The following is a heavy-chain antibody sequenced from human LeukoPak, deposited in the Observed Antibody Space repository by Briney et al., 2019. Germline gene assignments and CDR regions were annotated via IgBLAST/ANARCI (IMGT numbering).Heavy chain of an antibody. CDR3: AKSMSGLNDY. CDR1: GFIFSSYW. CDR2: INEDGTRT. Sequence: GGSLRLSCGGSGFIFSSYWFHWVRQAPGKGLMWVSRINEDGTRTDYADSVKGRFTISRDNTKNTLYLQMNSLRVEDTAVYYCAKSMSGLNDYWGQGTLVTVSS. D-gene: IGHD3-3*01. V-gene: IGHV3-74*01. J-gene: IGHJ4*02.